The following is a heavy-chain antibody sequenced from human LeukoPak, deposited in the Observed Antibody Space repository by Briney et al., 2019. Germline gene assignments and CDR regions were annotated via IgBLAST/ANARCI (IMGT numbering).Heavy chain of an antibody. Sequence: SQTLSLTCTVSGGSISSGGYYWSWIRQPPGKGLEWIGYIYHSGSTYYNPSLKSRVTISVDRSKNQFSLKLSSVTAADTAVYYCARKFKTVYAFDIWGQGTMVTVSS. V-gene: IGHV4-30-2*01. CDR3: ARKFKTVYAFDI. CDR2: IYHSGST. J-gene: IGHJ3*02. D-gene: IGHD1-14*01. CDR1: GGSISSGGYY.